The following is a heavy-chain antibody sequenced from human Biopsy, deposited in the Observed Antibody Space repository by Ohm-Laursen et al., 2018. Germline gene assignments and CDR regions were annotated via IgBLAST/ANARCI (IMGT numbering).Heavy chain of an antibody. CDR1: TGTFNSYG. D-gene: IGHD2-2*01. CDR2: IIPILRTT. J-gene: IGHJ4*02. Sequence: SSVKVSCKVPTGTFNSYGIIWVRQAPGQGLEWMGRIIPILRTTAYAQTFLGRVTITADSPTSTVDMELTSLTSDDTAVYFCAREAIGYQLPCDDWGQGTLVTVFS. CDR3: AREAIGYQLPCDD. V-gene: IGHV1-69*11.